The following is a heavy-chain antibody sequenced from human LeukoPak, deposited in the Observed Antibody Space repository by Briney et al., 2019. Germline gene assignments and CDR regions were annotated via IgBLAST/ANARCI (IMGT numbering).Heavy chain of an antibody. V-gene: IGHV3-21*01. Sequence: GGSLRLSCAGSEFTFRSYSMNWVRQAPGKGLEWVSSISGSSSDIYYADSVKGRFTISRDNSKNSLYLQMMSLRAEDTALYYCARRGYHDYSGFDYWGQGTLVTVSS. CDR1: EFTFRSYS. CDR2: ISGSSSDI. J-gene: IGHJ4*02. D-gene: IGHD1-26*01. CDR3: ARRGYHDYSGFDY.